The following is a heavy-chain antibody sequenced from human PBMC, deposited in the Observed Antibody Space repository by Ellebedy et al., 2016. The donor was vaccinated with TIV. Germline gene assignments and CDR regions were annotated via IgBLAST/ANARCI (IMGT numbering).Heavy chain of an antibody. J-gene: IGHJ4*02. Sequence: GESLKISCAASGFTFSNAWMSWVRQAPGKGLEWVGRIKSKTDGGTTDYAAPVKGRFTISRDDSKNTLYLQMNSLKTEDTAVYYCTTDCGNDFWSGYYTEGNDYWGQGTLVTVSS. CDR1: GFTFSNAW. CDR3: TTDCGNDFWSGYYTEGNDY. CDR2: IKSKTDGGTT. V-gene: IGHV3-15*01. D-gene: IGHD3-3*01.